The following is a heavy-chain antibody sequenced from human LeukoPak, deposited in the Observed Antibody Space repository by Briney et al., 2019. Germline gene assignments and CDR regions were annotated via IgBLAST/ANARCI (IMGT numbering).Heavy chain of an antibody. CDR1: GFPFSSYW. Sequence: GGSLRLSCVASGFPFSSYWMTWVRQAPGKGLEWVANIKQDGSKKSYVDSVKGRFSISRDNAKNSLYLQMNSLRAEDTAIYYCTRVGYIDEGIDYWGQGTLVTVSS. CDR3: TRVGYIDEGIDY. D-gene: IGHD5-24*01. CDR2: IKQDGSKK. V-gene: IGHV3-7*04. J-gene: IGHJ4*02.